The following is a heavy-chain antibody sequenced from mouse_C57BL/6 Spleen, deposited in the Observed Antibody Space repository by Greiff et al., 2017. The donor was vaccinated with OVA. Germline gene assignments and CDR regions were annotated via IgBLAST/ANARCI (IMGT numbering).Heavy chain of an antibody. Sequence: QVQLQQSDAELVKPGASVKISCKVSGYTFTDHTIHWMKQRPEQGLEWIGYIYPRDGSTKYNEKFKGKATLTADKSSSTAYMELRSLTSEDSAVYYCTRLGDYDYGLRFAYWGQGTLVTVSA. D-gene: IGHD2-4*01. CDR3: TRLGDYDYGLRFAY. CDR2: IYPRDGST. J-gene: IGHJ3*01. CDR1: GYTFTDHT. V-gene: IGHV1-78*01.